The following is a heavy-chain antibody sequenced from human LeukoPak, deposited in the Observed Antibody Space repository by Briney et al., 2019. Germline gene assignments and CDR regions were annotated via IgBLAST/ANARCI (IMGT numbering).Heavy chain of an antibody. J-gene: IGHJ4*02. CDR1: GFTFSSYA. CDR3: ARDPSITFGGVIVPYYFDY. Sequence: GGSPRLSCAASGFTFSSYAMSWVRQAPGKGLEWVSDINGSGASTYYADSVKGRFTISRDNSKNTLYLQMNSLRAEDTAVYYCARDPSITFGGVIVPYYFDYWGQGTLVTVSS. V-gene: IGHV3-23*01. CDR2: INGSGAST. D-gene: IGHD3-16*02.